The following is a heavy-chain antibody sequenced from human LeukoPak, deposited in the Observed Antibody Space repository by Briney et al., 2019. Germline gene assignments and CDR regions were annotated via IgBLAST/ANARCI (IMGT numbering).Heavy chain of an antibody. CDR3: AKYLFYYGDYRDAFDI. CDR1: GFPVANNY. Sequence: PGGSLRLSCAASGFPVANNYTSWVRLAPGQGLQWVSLIYTAGSTYYTDSVKGRFTISRDASKNTLYLQMNSLSAEDTAVYYCAKYLFYYGDYRDAFDIWGPGTMVTVSS. V-gene: IGHV3-53*01. D-gene: IGHD4-17*01. J-gene: IGHJ3*02. CDR2: IYTAGST.